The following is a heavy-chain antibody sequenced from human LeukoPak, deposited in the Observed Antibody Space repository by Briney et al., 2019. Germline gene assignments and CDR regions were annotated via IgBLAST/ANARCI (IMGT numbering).Heavy chain of an antibody. CDR1: GGSISSGSYY. V-gene: IGHV4-61*02. CDR2: IYTSGST. CDR3: ARDAGWSGSDAFDI. Sequence: SETLSLTCTVSGGSISSGSYYWSWIRQPAGKGLEWIGRIYTSGSTNYNPSLKSRVTISVDTSKNQFSLKLSSVTAADTAVYYCARDAGWSGSDAFDIWAQGTMVTVSS. J-gene: IGHJ3*02. D-gene: IGHD3-3*01.